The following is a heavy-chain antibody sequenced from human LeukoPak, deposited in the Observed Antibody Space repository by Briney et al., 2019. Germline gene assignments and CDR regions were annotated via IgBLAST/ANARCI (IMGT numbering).Heavy chain of an antibody. Sequence: SVKVSCKASGGTFRSYAITWVRQAPGQGLEWMGGIIPIFGTANYAQKFQGRVTITADKSTSTAYMELSSLRSEDTAVYYCAREGYSYGRYFDYWGQGTLVTVSS. CDR3: AREGYSYGRYFDY. CDR2: IIPIFGTA. D-gene: IGHD5-18*01. J-gene: IGHJ4*02. V-gene: IGHV1-69*06. CDR1: GGTFRSYA.